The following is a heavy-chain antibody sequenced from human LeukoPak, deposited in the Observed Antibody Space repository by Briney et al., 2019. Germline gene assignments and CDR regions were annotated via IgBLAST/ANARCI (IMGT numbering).Heavy chain of an antibody. CDR1: GGSISIGSYY. V-gene: IGHV4-61*02. Sequence: SQTLSLTCTVSGGSISIGSYYWSWIRQPAGKAPEWIGRIYASGSTNYNPSLKSRVTISVDTSKNQFSLKLSSVTAADMAIYYCARDYFDSSGYHLDYWGQGALVTVSS. CDR3: ARDYFDSSGYHLDY. D-gene: IGHD3-22*01. CDR2: IYASGST. J-gene: IGHJ4*02.